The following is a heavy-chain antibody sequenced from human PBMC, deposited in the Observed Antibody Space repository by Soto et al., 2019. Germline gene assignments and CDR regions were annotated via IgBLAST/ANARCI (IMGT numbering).Heavy chain of an antibody. J-gene: IGHJ4*02. Sequence: PGGPLRLSCPASEFTFSSYPMSWVRQAPGKGLEWVSAISGSGGSTYYADSVKGRFTISRDNSKNTLYLQMNSLRAEDTAVYYCAKALGYRSSTSCSSFDYWGQGTLVTVSS. D-gene: IGHD2-2*01. CDR2: ISGSGGST. V-gene: IGHV3-23*01. CDR3: AKALGYRSSTSCSSFDY. CDR1: EFTFSSYP.